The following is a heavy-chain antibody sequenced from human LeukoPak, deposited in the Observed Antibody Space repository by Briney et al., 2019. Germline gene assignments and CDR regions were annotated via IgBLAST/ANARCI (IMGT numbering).Heavy chain of an antibody. Sequence: GGSLRLPCAASGFTFSDHYIHWVRQAPGKGLEWVGRTGNKANGYTTEYAASVKDRFSISRDDSKNSLYLQMNSLKSEDTAVYFCARAMSLRYLDPWGQGTLVTVSS. CDR3: ARAMSLRYLDP. V-gene: IGHV3-72*01. J-gene: IGHJ5*02. D-gene: IGHD2-2*02. CDR2: TGNKANGYTT. CDR1: GFTFSDHY.